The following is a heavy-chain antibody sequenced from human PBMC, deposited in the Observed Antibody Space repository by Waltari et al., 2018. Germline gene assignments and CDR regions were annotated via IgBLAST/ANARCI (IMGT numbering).Heavy chain of an antibody. CDR2: IIPILGIA. Sequence: QVQLVQSGAEMKKPGSSVKVSCKASGGTFSSYAISWVRQAPGQGLEWMGRIIPILGIANYAQKFQGRVTITADKSTSTAYMELSSLRSEDTAVYYCARDRLFGGRRDYYYGMDVWGQGTTVTVSS. V-gene: IGHV1-69*04. CDR1: GGTFSSYA. J-gene: IGHJ6*02. CDR3: ARDRLFGGRRDYYYGMDV. D-gene: IGHD3-3*01.